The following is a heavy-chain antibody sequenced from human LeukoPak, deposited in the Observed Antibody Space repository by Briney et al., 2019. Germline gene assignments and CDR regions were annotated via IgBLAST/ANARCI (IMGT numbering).Heavy chain of an antibody. D-gene: IGHD1-26*01. CDR3: ARDTFIVGAPRLFVP. CDR2: IYYSGST. CDR1: GGSISSYY. V-gene: IGHV4-59*01. Sequence: PSETLSLTCTVSGGSISSYYWSWIRQPPGKGLEWIGYIYYSGSTNYNPSLKSRVPISVDTSKNQFSLKLSSVTAADTAVYYWARDTFIVGAPRLFVPWGQRTLVTVSS. J-gene: IGHJ5*02.